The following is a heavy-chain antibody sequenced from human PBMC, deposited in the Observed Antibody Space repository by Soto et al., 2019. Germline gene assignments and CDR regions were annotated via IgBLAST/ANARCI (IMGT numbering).Heavy chain of an antibody. V-gene: IGHV4-30-2*01. D-gene: IGHD3-10*01. CDR3: ARRRSYGSGIDY. Sequence: SETLSLTCAVSGGSISSGGYSWSWIRQPPGKGLEWIGYIYHSGSTYYNPSLKSRVTISVDRSKNQFSLKLSSVTAADTAVYYCARRRSYGSGIDYWGQGTLVTVSS. J-gene: IGHJ4*02. CDR2: IYHSGST. CDR1: GGSISSGGYS.